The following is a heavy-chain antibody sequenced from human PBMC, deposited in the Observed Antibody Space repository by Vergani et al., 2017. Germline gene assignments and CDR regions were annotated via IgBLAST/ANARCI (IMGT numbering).Heavy chain of an antibody. D-gene: IGHD5-18*01. CDR2: VKQDVSEK. J-gene: IGHJ6*03. V-gene: IGHV3-7*01. CDR1: GFTFSSYW. Sequence: EVQLVESGGGLVQPGGSLRLSCAASGFTFSSYWMSWVRQAPGKGREWVANVKQDVSEKYYVDSVKGRFTISRDNSKNSRDLQMNSLRAEDTAVYYCARSGYSYGSYYYYYXMDGWGKGTTVTVSS. CDR3: ARSGYSYGSYYYYYXMDG.